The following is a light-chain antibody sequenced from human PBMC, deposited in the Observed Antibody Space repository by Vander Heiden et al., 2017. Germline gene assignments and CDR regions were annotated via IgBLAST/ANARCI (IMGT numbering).Light chain of an antibody. V-gene: IGLV1-51*01. CDR1: SSNIGNNY. J-gene: IGLJ1*01. Sequence: QSVLTQPPSVSAAPGPKVTISCSGSSSNIGNNYVSWYQQLPGTAPKLLIYDNNKRPSGIPDRFSGSKSGTSATLGITGLQTGDEADYYCGTWDSSLSADVFGTGTKVTGL. CDR3: GTWDSSLSADV. CDR2: DNN.